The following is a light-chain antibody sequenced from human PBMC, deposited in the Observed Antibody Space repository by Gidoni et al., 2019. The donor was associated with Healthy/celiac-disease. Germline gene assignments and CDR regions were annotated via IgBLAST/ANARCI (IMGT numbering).Light chain of an antibody. V-gene: IGKV3-15*01. J-gene: IGKJ2*01. Sequence: EIVMTQSPATLSVSPGERATLTCRASQSGSSNLAWYQQKPGQAPRLLISGASTRATGIPARFSGSGSWTEVTLIISSLQSEDFSVYYCQQYNNWPLYTFGQGTKLEIK. CDR2: GAS. CDR1: QSGSSN. CDR3: QQYNNWPLYT.